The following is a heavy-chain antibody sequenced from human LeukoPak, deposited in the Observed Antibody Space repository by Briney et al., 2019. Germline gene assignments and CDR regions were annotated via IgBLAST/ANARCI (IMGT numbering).Heavy chain of an antibody. CDR1: GGSISSGSYY. J-gene: IGHJ5*02. D-gene: IGHD3-16*02. Sequence: SQTLSLTCTVSGGSISSGSYYWSWIRQPPGKGLEWIGEINHSGSTNYNPSLKSRVTISVDTSKNQFSLKLSSVTAADTAVYYCAQGSYPNWFDPWGQGTLVTVSS. V-gene: IGHV4-39*07. CDR2: INHSGST. CDR3: AQGSYPNWFDP.